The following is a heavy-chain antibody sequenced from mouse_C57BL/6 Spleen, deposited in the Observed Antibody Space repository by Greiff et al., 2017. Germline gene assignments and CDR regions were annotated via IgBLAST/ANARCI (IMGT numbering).Heavy chain of an antibody. V-gene: IGHV1-80*01. CDR3: ESAGLYPDD. J-gene: IGHJ2*01. D-gene: IGHD2-12*01. Sequence: QVQLQQSGADLVKPGASVKISCKASGYAFSSYWMNWVKQRPGKGLAWIGQIYPGDGDTNYTGKFKGKATLTADKSSSTAYMQLSSLTSKDSAVYFCESAGLYPDDWGQGTTLTVSS. CDR2: IYPGDGDT. CDR1: GYAFSSYW.